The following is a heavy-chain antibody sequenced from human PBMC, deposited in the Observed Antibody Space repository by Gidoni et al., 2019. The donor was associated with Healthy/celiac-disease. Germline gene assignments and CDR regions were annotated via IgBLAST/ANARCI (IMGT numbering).Heavy chain of an antibody. CDR1: GGSISSGGYY. J-gene: IGHJ3*02. Sequence: QVQLQESGPGLVKPSQTLSLTCTVSGGSISSGGYYWCWIRQHPGNGLEWIGYIYYSGSTYYNPSLKSRVTISVDTSKNQFSLKLSSVTAADTAVYYCARGGDILTGSPEDAFDIWGQGTMVTVSS. D-gene: IGHD3-9*01. CDR2: IYYSGST. V-gene: IGHV4-31*03. CDR3: ARGGDILTGSPEDAFDI.